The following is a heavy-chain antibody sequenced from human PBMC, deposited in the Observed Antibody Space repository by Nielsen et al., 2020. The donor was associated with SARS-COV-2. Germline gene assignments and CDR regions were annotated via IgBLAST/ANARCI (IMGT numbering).Heavy chain of an antibody. CDR3: ARGRRDRSLTTVPPYYFDY. D-gene: IGHD4-17*01. Sequence: ASVKVSCKASGYTFTSYDINWVRQATGQWLEWMGWMNPNSGNTGYAQKFQGRVTMTRNTSISTAYMELSSLRSEDTAVYYCARGRRDRSLTTVPPYYFDYWGQGTLVTVSS. J-gene: IGHJ4*02. CDR2: MNPNSGNT. V-gene: IGHV1-8*01. CDR1: GYTFTSYD.